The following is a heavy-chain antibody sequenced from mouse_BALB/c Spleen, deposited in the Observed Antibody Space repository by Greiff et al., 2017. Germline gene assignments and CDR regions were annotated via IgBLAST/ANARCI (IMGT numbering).Heavy chain of an antibody. V-gene: IGHV3-2*02. Sequence: EVQLQQSGPGLVKPSQSLSLTCTVTGYSITSDYAWNWIRQFPGNKLEWMGYISYSGSTSYNPSLKSRISITRDTSKNQFFLQLNSVTTEDTATYYCARGLIYRRVDYWGQGTTLTVSS. D-gene: IGHD2-1*01. CDR2: ISYSGST. CDR1: GYSITSDYA. CDR3: ARGLIYRRVDY. J-gene: IGHJ2*01.